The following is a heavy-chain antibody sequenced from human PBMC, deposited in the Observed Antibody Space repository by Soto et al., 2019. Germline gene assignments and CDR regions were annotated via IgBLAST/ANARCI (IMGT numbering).Heavy chain of an antibody. CDR1: GGSISSGGYS. Sequence: QLQLQESGSGLVKPSQTLSLTCAVSGGSISSGGYSWSWIRQPPGKGLEWIGYIYHSGSTYYNPSLKSRVTTSEDRSTTQFSLKLSSVTAADTAVYYCARAIGWFGELLGGYYFDYWGQGTLVTVSS. J-gene: IGHJ4*02. V-gene: IGHV4-30-2*01. CDR3: ARAIGWFGELLGGYYFDY. D-gene: IGHD3-10*01. CDR2: IYHSGST.